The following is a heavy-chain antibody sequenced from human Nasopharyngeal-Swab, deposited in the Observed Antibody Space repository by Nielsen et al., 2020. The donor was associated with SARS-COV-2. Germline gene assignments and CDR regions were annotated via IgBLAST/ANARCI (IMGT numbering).Heavy chain of an antibody. D-gene: IGHD2-15*01. CDR3: ARQGGIYCSGGSCYTDY. CDR1: GGSISSYY. CDR2: INYSGST. J-gene: IGHJ4*02. V-gene: IGHV4-59*08. Sequence: SETLSLTCTVSGGSISSYYWSWIRQPPGKGLEWIGYINYSGSTNYNPSLKSRVTISVDTSKNQFSLKLSSVTAADTAVYYCARQGGIYCSGGSCYTDYWGQGTLVTVSS.